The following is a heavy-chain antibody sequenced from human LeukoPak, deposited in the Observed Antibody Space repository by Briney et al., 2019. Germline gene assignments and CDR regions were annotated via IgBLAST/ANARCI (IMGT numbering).Heavy chain of an antibody. CDR3: ARGLGNDGIFDY. Sequence: ASVKVSCKASGYTFTEYYMHWVRQAPGQGLEWMGWINPNSGGTNYAQKFQGRVTMTRNTSISTAYMELSSLRSEDTAVYYCARGLGNDGIFDYWGQGTLVSVSS. J-gene: IGHJ4*02. V-gene: IGHV1-2*02. D-gene: IGHD1-1*01. CDR1: GYTFTEYY. CDR2: INPNSGGT.